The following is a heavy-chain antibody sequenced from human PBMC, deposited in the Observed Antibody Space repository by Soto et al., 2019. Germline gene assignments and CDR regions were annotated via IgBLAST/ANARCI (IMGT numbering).Heavy chain of an antibody. CDR3: AREWHGSGTDRIPWFDP. CDR1: GYTFTSYA. CDR2: INAGNGNT. Sequence: GASVKVSCKASGYTFTSYAMHWVRQAPGQRLEWMGWINAGNGNTKYSQKFQGRVTITRDTSASTAYMELSSLRSEDTAVYYCAREWHGSGTDRIPWFDPWGQGTLVTVSS. J-gene: IGHJ5*02. V-gene: IGHV1-3*01. D-gene: IGHD3-10*01.